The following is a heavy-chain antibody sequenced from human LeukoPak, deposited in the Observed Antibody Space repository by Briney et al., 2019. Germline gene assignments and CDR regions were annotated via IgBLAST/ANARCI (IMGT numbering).Heavy chain of an antibody. Sequence: SETLSLTCTVSGGSISGSSYYWGWIRQPPGKGLEWIGSIYYSGSTYYNPSLKSRVTISVDTSKNQFSLKLSSVTAADTAVYYCARQHKSYYMDVWGKGTTVTVSS. J-gene: IGHJ6*03. CDR1: GGSISGSSYY. CDR3: ARQHKSYYMDV. CDR2: IYYSGST. V-gene: IGHV4-39*01.